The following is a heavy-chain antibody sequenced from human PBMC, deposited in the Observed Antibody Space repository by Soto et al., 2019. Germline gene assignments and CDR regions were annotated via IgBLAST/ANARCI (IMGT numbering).Heavy chain of an antibody. CDR3: ARGLGNGGYYHFVS. V-gene: IGHV4-30-4*01. J-gene: IGHJ4*02. D-gene: IGHD3-3*01. Sequence: QVQLQEAGPGLVKPSQTLSLACTVSGGSISTGDYYWTWIRQPPGKGLEWIGHIYNGVITYYNPSLNSRLSISGDTSKNQFSLKLSSVTAADTAVYYCARGLGNGGYYHFVSWGPGSLVTVSS. CDR1: GGSISTGDYY. CDR2: IYNGVIT.